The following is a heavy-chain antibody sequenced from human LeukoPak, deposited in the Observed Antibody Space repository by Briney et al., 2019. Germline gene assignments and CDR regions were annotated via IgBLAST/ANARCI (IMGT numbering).Heavy chain of an antibody. Sequence: GGSLRLSCAASGFTFSSYWMSWVRQTPEKGLEFVANINRDGSVRNYVDSVKGRFTISRDNAGNSMHLQMNSLRADDTAVYYCARDPGSSAFDSWGQGTLVTVSS. J-gene: IGHJ4*02. CDR1: GFTFSSYW. CDR2: INRDGSVR. V-gene: IGHV3-7*01. CDR3: ARDPGSSAFDS. D-gene: IGHD5/OR15-5a*01.